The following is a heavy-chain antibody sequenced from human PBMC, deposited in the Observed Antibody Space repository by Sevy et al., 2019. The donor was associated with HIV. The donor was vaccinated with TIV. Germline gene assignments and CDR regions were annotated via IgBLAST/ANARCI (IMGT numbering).Heavy chain of an antibody. J-gene: IGHJ3*02. CDR2: IRYDGSTK. D-gene: IGHD3-10*01. Sequence: GGSLRLSCAASGFTFRSYGMHWVRQAPGKGLEWMAFIRYDGSTKYYADSVKGRFTISRDNSKNTLYLQMNSLRGDDTSLYYCAKGLGMVQGALLSDDIWGQGTMVTVSS. CDR3: AKGLGMVQGALLSDDI. V-gene: IGHV3-30*02. CDR1: GFTFRSYG.